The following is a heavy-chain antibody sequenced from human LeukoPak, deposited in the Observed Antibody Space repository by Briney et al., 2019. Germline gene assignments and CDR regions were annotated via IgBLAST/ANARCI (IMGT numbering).Heavy chain of an antibody. J-gene: IGHJ4*02. CDR3: ARYMVRGDYFDY. Sequence: GGSLRLSCAASGLTFSSYEMNWVRQAPGKGLEWVSYISSSGSTIYYADSVKGRFTISRDNAKNSLYLQMNSLRAEDTAVYYCARYMVRGDYFDYWGQGTLVTVSS. D-gene: IGHD3-10*01. CDR2: ISSSGSTI. CDR1: GLTFSSYE. V-gene: IGHV3-48*03.